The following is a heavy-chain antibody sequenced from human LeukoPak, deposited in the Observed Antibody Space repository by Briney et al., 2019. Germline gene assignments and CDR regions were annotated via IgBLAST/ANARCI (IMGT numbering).Heavy chain of an antibody. CDR3: AGRPYYDFWSGYYDAFDI. CDR1: GGSISSGGYY. V-gene: IGHV4-30-2*01. J-gene: IGHJ3*02. D-gene: IGHD3-3*01. CDR2: IYHSGST. Sequence: SQTLSLTCTVSGGSISSGGYYWRWIRQPPGKGLEWIGYIYHSGSTYYNPSLKSRVTISVDRSKNQFSLKLSSVTAADTAVYYCAGRPYYDFWSGYYDAFDIWGQGTMVTVSS.